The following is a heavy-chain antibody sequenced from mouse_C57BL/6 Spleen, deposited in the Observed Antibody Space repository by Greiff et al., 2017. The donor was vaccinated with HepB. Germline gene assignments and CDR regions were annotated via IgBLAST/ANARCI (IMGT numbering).Heavy chain of an antibody. V-gene: IGHV1-50*01. CDR2: IDPSDSYT. J-gene: IGHJ2*01. CDR1: GYTFTSYW. CDR3: ARGELGRGDY. Sequence: QVQLQQPGAELVKPGASVKLSCKASGYTFTSYWMQWVKQRPGQGLEWIGEIDPSDSYTNYNQKFKGKATLTVDTSSSTAYMQLSSLTSEDSAVYYCARGELGRGDYWGQGTTLTVSS. D-gene: IGHD4-1*01.